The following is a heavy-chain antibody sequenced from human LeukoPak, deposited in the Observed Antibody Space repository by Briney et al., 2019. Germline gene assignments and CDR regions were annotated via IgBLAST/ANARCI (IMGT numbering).Heavy chain of an antibody. CDR2: IYYSGST. CDR3: ARRSSGNWYFDL. CDR1: GGSISTYY. V-gene: IGHV4-59*08. J-gene: IGHJ2*01. D-gene: IGHD1-14*01. Sequence: SETLSLTCTVSGGSISTYYWSWIWQPPGKGLEWIGYIYYSGSTNYNPSLNSRVAISVDTSKNQFSLRLSSVTAADTAVYYCARRSSGNWYFDLWGRGTLVTVSS.